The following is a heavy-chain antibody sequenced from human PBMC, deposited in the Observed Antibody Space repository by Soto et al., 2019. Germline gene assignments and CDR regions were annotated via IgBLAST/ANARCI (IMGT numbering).Heavy chain of an antibody. V-gene: IGHV1-3*01. CDR1: GYTFTTYA. D-gene: IGHD2-15*01. CDR3: ARDRYCSGGSCSLSFQH. J-gene: IGHJ1*01. CDR2: INGDNGNT. Sequence: QVQLVQSGAEVKKPGASVKVSCKASGYTFTTYAMHWVRQAPGQRLEWMGWINGDNGNTKYSQRFQGRVTITRDTDASTVYMELSSLRSEATAVYYCARDRYCSGGSCSLSFQHWGQGTLVSVSS.